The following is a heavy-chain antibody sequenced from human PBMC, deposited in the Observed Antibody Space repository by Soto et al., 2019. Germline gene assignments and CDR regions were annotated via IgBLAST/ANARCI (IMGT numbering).Heavy chain of an antibody. J-gene: IGHJ6*03. CDR3: ARGYYDISTGYSLGYYYYYMDV. CDR2: IYYSGST. V-gene: IGHV4-59*01. Sequence: SETLSLTCTVSGGSISSYYWSWIRQPPGKGLEWIGYIYYSGSTNYNPSLKSRVTISVDTSKNQFSLKLSSVTAADTAVYYCARGYYDISTGYSLGYYYYYMDVRGKGTTVTVSS. CDR1: GGSISSYY. D-gene: IGHD3-9*01.